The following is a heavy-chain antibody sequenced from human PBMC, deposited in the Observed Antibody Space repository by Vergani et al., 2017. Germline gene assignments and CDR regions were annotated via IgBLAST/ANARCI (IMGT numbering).Heavy chain of an antibody. CDR3: ANSGDVALDI. Sequence: QVQLVESGGGVVQPGKSLRLSCAASGFTFSSYAMPWVRQAPGKGLEWVAVITYDGSNKYYADSVKGRFTISRDNSKTTLYLQMNSLRAEDTAVYYCANSGDVALDIWGQGTMVTVSS. CDR2: ITYDGSNK. V-gene: IGHV3-30-3*01. J-gene: IGHJ3*02. D-gene: IGHD1-26*01. CDR1: GFTFSSYA.